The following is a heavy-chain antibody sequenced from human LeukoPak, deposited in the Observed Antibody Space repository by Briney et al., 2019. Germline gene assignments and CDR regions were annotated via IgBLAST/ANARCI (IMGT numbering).Heavy chain of an antibody. CDR2: ISYDGSNK. V-gene: IGHV3-30*18. J-gene: IGHJ4*02. D-gene: IGHD4-17*01. Sequence: GGSLRLSCAASVFTFSVYGMHWVRQAPGKGLEWVAVISYDGSNKYYADSVKGRFTISRDNSKNTLYLQMNSLRAEDTAVYYCAKVPHGDYAVDYWGQGTLVTVSS. CDR1: VFTFSVYG. CDR3: AKVPHGDYAVDY.